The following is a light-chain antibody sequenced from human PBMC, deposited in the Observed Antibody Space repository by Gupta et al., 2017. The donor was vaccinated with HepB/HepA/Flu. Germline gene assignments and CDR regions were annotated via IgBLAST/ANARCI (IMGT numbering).Light chain of an antibody. V-gene: IGLV1-40*01. CDR3: QSYDSSLSGYV. CDR1: SSNIGARYD. Sequence: QSVLTQPPSASRAPGQRVSITCTGSSSNIGARYDVHWYQHLPGTAPKLLIYGNSNRPSRVPDRFSASKSGTSASLAITGLQADDEADYYCQSYDSSLSGYVFGTGTKVTVL. CDR2: GNS. J-gene: IGLJ1*01.